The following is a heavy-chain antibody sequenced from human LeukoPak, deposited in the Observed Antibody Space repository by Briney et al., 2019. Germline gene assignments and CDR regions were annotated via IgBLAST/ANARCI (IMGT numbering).Heavy chain of an antibody. CDR2: ISGSGGST. CDR3: AKEKSIVVPAATIDY. J-gene: IGHJ4*02. D-gene: IGHD2-2*01. Sequence: GGSLRLSCAASGFTFASYAVSWVRQAPGKGLEWVSTISGSGGSTYYADSVKGRFTISRDNSKNTLYLQMNSLRAEDTAVYYCAKEKSIVVPAATIDYWGQGTLVTVSS. V-gene: IGHV3-23*01. CDR1: GFTFASYA.